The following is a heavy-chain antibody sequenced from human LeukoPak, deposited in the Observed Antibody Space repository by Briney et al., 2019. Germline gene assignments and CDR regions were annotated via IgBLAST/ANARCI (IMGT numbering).Heavy chain of an antibody. CDR3: ARTGSTVTMLYPFDH. Sequence: SDTLSLTCTVSGGSIRSYYWSWVRQPPGKGLEWIGYIYYSGSTNYNPSLKSRVSISVDTSKNQFSLKLSSVTAADTAVYYCARTGSTVTMLYPFDHWGQGTLVTVSS. V-gene: IGHV4-59*07. CDR2: IYYSGST. D-gene: IGHD4-17*01. J-gene: IGHJ4*02. CDR1: GGSIRSYY.